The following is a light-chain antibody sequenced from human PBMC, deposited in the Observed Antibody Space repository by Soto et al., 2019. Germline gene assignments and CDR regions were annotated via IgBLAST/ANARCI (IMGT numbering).Light chain of an antibody. Sequence: EIVLTQSPGTLSLSPGERCTLSCRASQTVSSNFLAWYQQKPGQAPRLLIFDASTRATGIPDRFAGSGSGTDVTLTISRLESEDFAFYYCHFCGDPSKTFGQGNKLEIK. V-gene: IGKV3-20*01. CDR1: QTVSSNF. J-gene: IGKJ1*01. CDR3: HFCGDPSKT. CDR2: DAS.